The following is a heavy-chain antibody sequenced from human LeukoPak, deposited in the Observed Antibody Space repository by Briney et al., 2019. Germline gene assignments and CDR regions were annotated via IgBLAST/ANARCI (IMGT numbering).Heavy chain of an antibody. D-gene: IGHD6-13*01. CDR2: IYYSGST. V-gene: IGHV4-39*01. Sequence: SETLSLTCTVSDGSISSSSYYWGWIRQPPGKGLEWIGSIYYSGSTYYNPSLKSRVTISVDTSKNQFSLKLSSVTAADTAVYYCTNLAYSNYYFDYWGQGTLVTVSS. CDR3: TNLAYSNYYFDY. CDR1: DGSISSSSYY. J-gene: IGHJ4*02.